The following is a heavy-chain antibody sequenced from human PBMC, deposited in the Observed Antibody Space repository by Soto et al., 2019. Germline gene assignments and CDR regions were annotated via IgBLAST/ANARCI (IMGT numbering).Heavy chain of an antibody. V-gene: IGHV1-69*13. Sequence: SVKVSCKASGGAFSSYAISWVRQAPGQGLEWMGGIIPIFGTANYAQKFQGRVTITADESTSTAYMELSSLRSEDTAVYYCARGGRGTYYYYYGMDVWGQGTTVTVSS. CDR2: IIPIFGTA. D-gene: IGHD2-15*01. J-gene: IGHJ6*02. CDR1: GGAFSSYA. CDR3: ARGGRGTYYYYYGMDV.